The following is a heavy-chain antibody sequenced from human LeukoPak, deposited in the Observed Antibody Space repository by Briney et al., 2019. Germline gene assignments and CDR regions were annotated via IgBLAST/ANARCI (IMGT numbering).Heavy chain of an antibody. Sequence: GGSLRLSCVASGFTFSTYNMNWVRQAPGKGLEWVSSIVKSGTGTFYADSVKARYTISRDNAKNSLYLQMNSLRAEDTAVYYCPLELGEGFDYWGQGTLVTVSS. CDR1: GFTFSTYN. CDR2: IVKSGTGT. V-gene: IGHV3-21*01. CDR3: PLELGEGFDY. J-gene: IGHJ4*02. D-gene: IGHD1-7*01.